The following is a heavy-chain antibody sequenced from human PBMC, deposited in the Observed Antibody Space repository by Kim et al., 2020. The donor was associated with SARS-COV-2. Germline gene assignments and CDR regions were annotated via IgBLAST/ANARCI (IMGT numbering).Heavy chain of an antibody. CDR1: GYTFTSYT. V-gene: IGHV7-4-1*01. CDR3: ARDDSSGYYSYFDH. D-gene: IGHD3-22*01. J-gene: IGHJ4*02. CDR2: FNTNTGRS. Sequence: ASVKVSCKTSGYTFTSYTINWVRQAPGQGLEWLGWFNTNTGRSTYGQDFTGRLVFSFDTSANTAYLQIDTLKADDTAIYYCARDDSSGYYSYFDHWGQGTLLTVSS.